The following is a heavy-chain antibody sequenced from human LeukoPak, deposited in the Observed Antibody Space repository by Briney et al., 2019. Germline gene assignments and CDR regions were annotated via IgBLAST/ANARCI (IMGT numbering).Heavy chain of an antibody. Sequence: PGGSLRLSCAASGFTFSSYGMHWVRQAPGKGLEWVAVIWYDGSNKYYADSVKGRFTISRDNSKNTLYLQMNSQRAEDTAVYYCAKDSSGYYLDYWGQGTLVTVSS. CDR1: GFTFSSYG. CDR2: IWYDGSNK. CDR3: AKDSSGYYLDY. J-gene: IGHJ4*02. V-gene: IGHV3-33*06. D-gene: IGHD3-22*01.